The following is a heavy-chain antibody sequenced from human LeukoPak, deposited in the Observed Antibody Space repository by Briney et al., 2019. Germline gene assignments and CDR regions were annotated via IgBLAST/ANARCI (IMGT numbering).Heavy chain of an antibody. V-gene: IGHV1-8*03. CDR1: GYTFTSYD. Sequence: ASVKVSCKASGYTFTSYDINWARQATGQGLEWMGWMNPNSGNTGYAQKFQGRVTITRNTSISTAYMELSSLRSEDTAVYYCARGSIKSRAFDIWGQGTMVTVSS. J-gene: IGHJ3*02. D-gene: IGHD5-12*01. CDR2: MNPNSGNT. CDR3: ARGSIKSRAFDI.